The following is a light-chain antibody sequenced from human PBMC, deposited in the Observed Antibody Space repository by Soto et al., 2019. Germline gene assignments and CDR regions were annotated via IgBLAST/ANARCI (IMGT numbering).Light chain of an antibody. CDR1: SSDVGDYNY. V-gene: IGLV2-11*01. J-gene: IGLJ3*02. CDR3: CSYAGSYSLVV. Sequence: QSVLTQPRSVSGSPGQSVTISCTGTSSDVGDYNYVSWYQQHPGKAPKLMIYDVNKRPSGVPDRFSGSKSGNTASLTISGLQAEDEADYYCCSYAGSYSLVVFGGGTKLTVL. CDR2: DVN.